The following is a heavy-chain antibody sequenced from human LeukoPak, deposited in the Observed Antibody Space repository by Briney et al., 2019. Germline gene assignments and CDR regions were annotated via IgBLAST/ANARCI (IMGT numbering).Heavy chain of an antibody. CDR3: ARRARSYYDNSIDY. V-gene: IGHV7-4-1*02. CDR2: INTNTGNP. Sequence: ALVKVSCKASGYTFTSYAMNWVRQAPGQGLEWMGWINTNTGNPTYAQGFTGRFVFSLDTSVSTAYLQISSLKAEDTAVYYCARRARSYYDNSIDYWGQGTLVTVSS. CDR1: GYTFTSYA. D-gene: IGHD3-22*01. J-gene: IGHJ4*02.